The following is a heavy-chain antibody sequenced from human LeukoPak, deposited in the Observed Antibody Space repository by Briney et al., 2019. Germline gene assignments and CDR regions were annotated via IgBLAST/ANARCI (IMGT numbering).Heavy chain of an antibody. CDR3: ASLLGNSGWYRYYYYYMDV. Sequence: SETLSLTCTVSGGSISSSSYYWGWIRQPPGKALEWIGSIYYSGSTYYNPSLKSRVTISVDTSKNQFSLKLSSVTAADTAVYYCASLLGNSGWYRYYYYYMDVWGKGTTVTVSS. D-gene: IGHD6-19*01. V-gene: IGHV4-39*01. J-gene: IGHJ6*03. CDR2: IYYSGST. CDR1: GGSISSSSYY.